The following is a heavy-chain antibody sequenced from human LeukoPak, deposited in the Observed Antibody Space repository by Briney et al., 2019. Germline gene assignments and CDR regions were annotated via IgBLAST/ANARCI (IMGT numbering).Heavy chain of an antibody. CDR1: RYIFTRYY. D-gene: IGHD6-13*01. J-gene: IGHJ4*02. CDR3: ARDRGSSWFADY. V-gene: IGHV1-2*02. Sequence: ASVKVSCKASRYIFTRYYIHWVRQAPGQGLEWMGWINHNNGDKKYAQKFHGRVTMTSDTPISTAYMELGRLRSDDTAMYYCARDRGSSWFADYWGRGTLV. CDR2: INHNNGDK.